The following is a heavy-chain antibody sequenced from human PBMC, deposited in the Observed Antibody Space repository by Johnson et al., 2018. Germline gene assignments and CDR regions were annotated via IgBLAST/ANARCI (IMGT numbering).Heavy chain of an antibody. CDR3: ASMVRDYYYGMDV. CDR1: GYSFTSYW. V-gene: IGHV5-51*01. Sequence: EVQLLESGAEVKKPGESLKISCKGSGYSFTSYWIGWVRQMPGKGLEWMGIIYPGDSDTRYSPSFQGQVTISADKSLSTAYLPWSSLKASDTARYYCASMVRDYYYGMDVWGQGTTVTVSS. CDR2: IYPGDSDT. J-gene: IGHJ6*02. D-gene: IGHD3-10*01.